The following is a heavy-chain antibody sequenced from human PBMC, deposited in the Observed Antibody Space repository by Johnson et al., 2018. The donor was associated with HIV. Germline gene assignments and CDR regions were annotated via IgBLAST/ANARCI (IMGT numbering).Heavy chain of an antibody. CDR3: ARDPRLGELKIDRRGYAFDI. CDR2: ISYDGSNK. J-gene: IGHJ3*02. V-gene: IGHV3-30-3*01. CDR1: GFTFSNYA. Sequence: QVQLVESGGGVVQPGRSLRLSCAASGFTFSNYAMHWVRQAPGKGLEWVVIISYDGSNKKYADSVKGRFTISRDNSKNTLSLQMNSLRAEDTAVYYCARDPRLGELKIDRRGYAFDIWGQGTMVTVSS. D-gene: IGHD3-16*01.